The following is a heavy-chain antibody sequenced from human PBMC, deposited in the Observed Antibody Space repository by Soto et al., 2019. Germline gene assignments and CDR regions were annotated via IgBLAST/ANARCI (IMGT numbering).Heavy chain of an antibody. Sequence: SVTVSFKASGGTFSTYAITWVRQAPGQGLEWMGGIIPVFGTANYAQKFQGRVTITADESTSIVYMDVTSLRSEDTAVYYCSRGDATKIVVTTYYAMDVWGQGTTVTVSS. J-gene: IGHJ6*02. D-gene: IGHD3-9*01. CDR3: SRGDATKIVVTTYYAMDV. V-gene: IGHV1-69*13. CDR1: GGTFSTYA. CDR2: IIPVFGTA.